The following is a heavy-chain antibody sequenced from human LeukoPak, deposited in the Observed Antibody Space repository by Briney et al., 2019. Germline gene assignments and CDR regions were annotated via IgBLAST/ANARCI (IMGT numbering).Heavy chain of an antibody. Sequence: PGGSLRLSCAASGFTVSSIYMSWVRQAPGKGLEWVSVIYNGGNKYYIDSVKGRFTISRDTSKNTLYLQMNSLRAEDTAVYYCASRHCSGGGCYFAGADPFDYWGQGTLVTVSS. CDR3: ASRHCSGGGCYFAGADPFDY. CDR2: IYNGGNK. V-gene: IGHV3-53*01. J-gene: IGHJ4*02. D-gene: IGHD2-15*01. CDR1: GFTVSSIY.